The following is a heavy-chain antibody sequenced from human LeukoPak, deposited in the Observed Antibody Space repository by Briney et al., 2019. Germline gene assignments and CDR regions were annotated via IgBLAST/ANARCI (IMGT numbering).Heavy chain of an antibody. V-gene: IGHV4-4*02. D-gene: IGHD3-10*01. Sequence: PSETLSLTCAVSGGSISSSNWWSWVRQPPGKELEWIGEIYHSGSTNYNPSLKSRVTISVDKSKNQFSLKLSSVTAADTAVYYCARAPGTMVRGVINLIDYWGQGTLVTVSS. CDR1: GGSISSSNW. J-gene: IGHJ4*02. CDR3: ARAPGTMVRGVINLIDY. CDR2: IYHSGST.